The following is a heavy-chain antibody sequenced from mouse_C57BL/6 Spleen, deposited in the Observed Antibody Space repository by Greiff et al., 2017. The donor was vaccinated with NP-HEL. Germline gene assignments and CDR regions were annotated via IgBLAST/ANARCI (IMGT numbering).Heavy chain of an antibody. V-gene: IGHV1-72*01. J-gene: IGHJ4*01. CDR1: GYTFTSYW. CDR3: AREMVYDYDAMDY. CDR2: IDPNSGGT. D-gene: IGHD2-3*01. Sequence: QVQLQQPGAELVKPGASVKLSCKASGYTFTSYWMHWVKQRPGRGLEWIGGIDPNSGGTKYNEKFKSKATLTVDKPSSTAYMQLSSLTSEDSAVYYCAREMVYDYDAMDYWGQGTSVTVSS.